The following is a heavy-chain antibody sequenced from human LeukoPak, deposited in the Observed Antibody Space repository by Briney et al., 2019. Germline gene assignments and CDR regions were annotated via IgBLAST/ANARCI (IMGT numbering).Heavy chain of an antibody. D-gene: IGHD2-15*01. Sequence: SVKVSCKASGFTFTSSAMQWVRQARGQRLEWIGWIVVGSGNTNYAQKFQERVTITRDMSTSTAYMELSSLRSEDTAVYYCAADPGANHSGSGGSAPTAEDDYWGQRTLVTVSS. CDR1: GFTFTSSA. V-gene: IGHV1-58*02. CDR2: IVVGSGNT. CDR3: AADPGANHSGSGGSAPTAEDDY. J-gene: IGHJ4*02.